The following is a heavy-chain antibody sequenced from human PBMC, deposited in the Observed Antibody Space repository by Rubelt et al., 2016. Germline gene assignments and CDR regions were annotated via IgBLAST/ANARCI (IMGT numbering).Heavy chain of an antibody. V-gene: IGHV3-72*01. CDR2: TRNKANGYTT. CDR1: GFTFSDHY. D-gene: IGHD6-13*01. CDR3: ATSTHSSNWYYDY. J-gene: IGHJ4*02. Sequence: GGGLVQPGASLRLSCVASGFTFSDHYMDWVRQAPGKGLEWVGRTRNKANGYTTEYAASVRGRFTISRDYSKNSLYLQMSSLRSEDTAVYYCATSTHSSNWYYDYWGQGTLVSVSS.